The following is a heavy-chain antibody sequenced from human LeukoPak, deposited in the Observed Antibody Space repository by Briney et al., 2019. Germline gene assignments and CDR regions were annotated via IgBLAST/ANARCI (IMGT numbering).Heavy chain of an antibody. J-gene: IGHJ5*02. CDR2: INPDSGGT. CDR1: GYTFIGYY. V-gene: IGHV1-2*06. CDR3: ARELGGSYNWFDP. D-gene: IGHD5-12*01. Sequence: ASVKVSCKASGYTFIGYYMHWVRQAPGQGLEWMGRINPDSGGTNLAQRFQGRVTLTRDTSISTAYTELSRLKSDDTAVYYCARELGGSYNWFDPWGQGTLVTVSS.